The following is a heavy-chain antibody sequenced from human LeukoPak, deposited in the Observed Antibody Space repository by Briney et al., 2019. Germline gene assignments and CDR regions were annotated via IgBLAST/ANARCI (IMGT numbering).Heavy chain of an antibody. V-gene: IGHV1-18*01. J-gene: IGHJ4*02. Sequence: ASVKVSCKASGYTFTSYGISWVRQAPGQGLEWMGGISGYNGNTHYAQKLQGRVTMTTDTSASTAYLELRSLRSDDTAVYFCSRDYYDFWTGYSYTLEHWGQGTLVTVSS. D-gene: IGHD3-3*01. CDR2: ISGYNGNT. CDR3: SRDYYDFWTGYSYTLEH. CDR1: GYTFTSYG.